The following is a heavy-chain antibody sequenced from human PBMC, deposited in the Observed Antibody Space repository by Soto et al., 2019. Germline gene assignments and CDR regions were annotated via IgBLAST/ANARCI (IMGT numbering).Heavy chain of an antibody. Sequence: PGGSLRLSCAASGFTFSSYAMSWVRQAPGKGLEWASAISGSGGSTYYADSVKGRFTISRDNSKNTLYLQMNSLRAEDTAVYYCATTVVPAAIFDYWGQGTLVTVSS. CDR3: ATTVVPAAIFDY. CDR1: GFTFSSYA. CDR2: ISGSGGST. D-gene: IGHD2-2*01. J-gene: IGHJ4*02. V-gene: IGHV3-23*01.